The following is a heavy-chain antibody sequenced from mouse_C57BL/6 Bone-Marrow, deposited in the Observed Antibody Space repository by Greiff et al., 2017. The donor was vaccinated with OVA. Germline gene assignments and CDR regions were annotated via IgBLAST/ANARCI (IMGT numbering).Heavy chain of an antibody. J-gene: IGHJ4*01. CDR3: AREGSNYGFYAMDY. D-gene: IGHD2-5*01. CDR2: IYPGSGST. Sequence: VKLVESGAELVKPGASVKMSCKASGYTFTSYWITWVKQRPGQGLEWIGDIYPGSGSTNYNEKFKSKATLTVDTSSSTAYMQLSSLTSEDSAVYYCAREGSNYGFYAMDYWGQGTSVTVSS. V-gene: IGHV1-55*01. CDR1: GYTFTSYW.